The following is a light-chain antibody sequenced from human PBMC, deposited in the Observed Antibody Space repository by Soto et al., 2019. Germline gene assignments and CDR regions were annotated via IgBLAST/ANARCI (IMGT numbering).Light chain of an antibody. CDR3: QQYDTSPLT. Sequence: EIVLTQSPDTLSLSPGERATLSCRASQSVSTNRLAWYQQKPGQAPRLLIYGASTRATGIPHRFSGSGSGTDFTLTISRLEPADFAAYYCQQYDTSPLTSGQGTKVEI. V-gene: IGKV3-20*01. J-gene: IGKJ1*01. CDR1: QSVSTNR. CDR2: GAS.